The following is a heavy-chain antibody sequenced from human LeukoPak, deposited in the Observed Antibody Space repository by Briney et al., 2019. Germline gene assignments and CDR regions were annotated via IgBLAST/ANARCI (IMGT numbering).Heavy chain of an antibody. J-gene: IGHJ4*02. V-gene: IGHV1-18*01. CDR1: GYDFRTYG. D-gene: IGHD3-22*01. CDR2: ISGYNSNT. Sequence: ASVKVSCKASGYDFRTYGFTWVRQAPGQGLEWMGWISGYNSNTNYAQKVQGRITMTTDPSTNTAFLELRSHRSDDTAVYYCARDRADNTGYYYTYWGQGTLVTVSS. CDR3: ARDRADNTGYYYTY.